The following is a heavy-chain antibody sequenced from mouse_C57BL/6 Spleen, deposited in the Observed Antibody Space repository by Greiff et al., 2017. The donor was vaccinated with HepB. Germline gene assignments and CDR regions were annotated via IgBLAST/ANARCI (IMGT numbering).Heavy chain of an antibody. CDR2: IDPENGDT. Sequence: VQLKESGAELVRPGASVKLSCTASGFNIKDDYMHWVKQRPEQGLEWIGWIDPENGDTEYASKFQGKATITADTSSNTAYLQLSSLTSEDTAVYYCTTWGTTVVAHYYAMDYWGQGTSVTVSS. CDR3: TTWGTTVVAHYYAMDY. V-gene: IGHV14-4*01. J-gene: IGHJ4*01. D-gene: IGHD1-1*01. CDR1: GFNIKDDY.